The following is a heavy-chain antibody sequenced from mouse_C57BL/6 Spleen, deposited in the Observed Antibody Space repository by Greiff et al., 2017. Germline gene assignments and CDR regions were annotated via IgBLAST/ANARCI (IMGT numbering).Heavy chain of an antibody. CDR3: ARYMRRERYFDY. CDR2: IRNKANGYTT. Sequence: EVQLVESGGGLVQPGGSLSLSCAASGFTFTDYYMSWVRQPPGKALEWLGFIRNKANGYTTEYSASVKGRFTISRDDSQSILYLQMKALRAEDSATYYCARYMRRERYFDYWGQGTTLTVSS. V-gene: IGHV7-3*01. CDR1: GFTFTDYY. J-gene: IGHJ2*01.